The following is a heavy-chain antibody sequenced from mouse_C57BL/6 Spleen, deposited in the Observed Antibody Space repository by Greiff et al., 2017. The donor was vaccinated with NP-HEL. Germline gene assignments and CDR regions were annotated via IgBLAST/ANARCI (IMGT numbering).Heavy chain of an antibody. CDR1: GYTFTSYW. J-gene: IGHJ2*01. V-gene: IGHV1-50*01. CDR2: IDPSDSYT. Sequence: VQLQQPGAELVKPGASVKLSCKASGYTFTSYWMQWVKQRPGQGLEWIGEIDPSDSYTNYNQKFKGKATLTVDTSSSTAYMQLSSLTSEDSAVYYCARRIYYDFFDYWGQGTTLTVSS. CDR3: ARRIYYDFFDY. D-gene: IGHD2-4*01.